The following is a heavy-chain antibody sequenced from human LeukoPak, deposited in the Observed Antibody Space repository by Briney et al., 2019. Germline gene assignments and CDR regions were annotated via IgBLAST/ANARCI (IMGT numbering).Heavy chain of an antibody. J-gene: IGHJ6*03. CDR2: ISSSGSTI. CDR3: ASLPAAGNQGIYYYYMDV. V-gene: IGHV3-11*04. D-gene: IGHD6-13*01. CDR1: GFTFSDYY. Sequence: GGSLRLSCAASGFTFSDYYMSWIRQAPGKGLEWVSYISSSGSTIYYADSVKGRFTISRDNAKNSLYLQMNSLRAEDTAVYYCASLPAAGNQGIYYYYMDVWGKGTTVTVSS.